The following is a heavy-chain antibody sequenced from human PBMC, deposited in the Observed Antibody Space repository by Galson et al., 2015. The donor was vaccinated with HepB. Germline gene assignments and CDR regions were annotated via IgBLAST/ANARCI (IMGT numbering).Heavy chain of an antibody. CDR2: IYYSGST. CDR3: ARQEPRYGSGSYQIDY. J-gene: IGHJ4*02. Sequence: SETLSLTCTVSGGSISSCSYYWGWIRQPPGKGLEWIGSIYYSGSTYYNPSLKSRVTISVDTSKNQFSLKLSSVTAADTAVYYCARQEPRYGSGSYQIDYWGQGTLVTVSS. D-gene: IGHD3-10*01. CDR1: GGSISSCSYY. V-gene: IGHV4-39*01.